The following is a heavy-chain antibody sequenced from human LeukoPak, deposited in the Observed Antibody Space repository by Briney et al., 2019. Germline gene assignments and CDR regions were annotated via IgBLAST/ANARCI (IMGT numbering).Heavy chain of an antibody. V-gene: IGHV4-59*01. CDR1: GGSISSYY. CDR2: IYYSGST. CDR3: ARHNWNYIAFDI. J-gene: IGHJ3*02. D-gene: IGHD1-7*01. Sequence: SETLSLTCTVSGGSISSYYWSWIRQPPGKGLERIGYIYYSGSTNYNPSLKSRVTISVDTSKNQFSLKLSSVTAADTAVYYCARHNWNYIAFDIWGQGTMVTVSS.